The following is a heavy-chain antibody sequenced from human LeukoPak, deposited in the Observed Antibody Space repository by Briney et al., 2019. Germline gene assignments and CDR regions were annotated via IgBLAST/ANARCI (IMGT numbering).Heavy chain of an antibody. CDR1: GYTFTTYY. CDR3: ARDPSNRYYTDV. Sequence: GASVKVSCKPSGYTFTTYYLHWVRQAPGQGLEWMGWINPKNGGTNYAQKFQGRFTMTRDTSINTAYMELSGLTSDDTAVYYCARDPSNRYYTDVWGIGTTATVSS. J-gene: IGHJ6*03. V-gene: IGHV1-2*02. CDR2: INPKNGGT. D-gene: IGHD1-14*01.